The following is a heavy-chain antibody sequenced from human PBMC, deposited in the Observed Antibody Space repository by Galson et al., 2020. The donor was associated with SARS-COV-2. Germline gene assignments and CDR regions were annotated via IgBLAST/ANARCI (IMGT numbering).Heavy chain of an antibody. V-gene: IGHV3-23*01. CDR1: GFTYSSYA. J-gene: IGHJ3*02. Sequence: GGSLRLSCAASGFTYSSYAMSWVRQAPGKGLEWVSAISGSGGSTYYADSVKGRFTISRDNSKNTLFLQMSGLRSEDTAVYYCAKYHHYDNGWGDGLDIWFQGTMVPVSS. CDR3: AKYHHYDNGWGDGLDI. CDR2: ISGSGGST. D-gene: IGHD3-22*01.